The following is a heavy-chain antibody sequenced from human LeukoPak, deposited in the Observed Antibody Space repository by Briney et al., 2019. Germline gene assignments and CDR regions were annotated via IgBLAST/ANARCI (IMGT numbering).Heavy chain of an antibody. J-gene: IGHJ6*03. Sequence: SVKVSCKASVGTFISYAISWVRPAPGQGLEWMGRIIPIFGTANYAQKFQGRVTITADKSTSTAYVELSSLRSEDTAVYYCARGHLLGYMDVWGKGTTVTVSS. CDR3: ARGHLLGYMDV. CDR2: IIPIFGTA. V-gene: IGHV1-69*06. CDR1: VGTFISYA.